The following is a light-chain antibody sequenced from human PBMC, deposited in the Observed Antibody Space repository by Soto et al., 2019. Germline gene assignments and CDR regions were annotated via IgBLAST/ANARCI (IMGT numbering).Light chain of an antibody. V-gene: IGLV2-14*03. CDR3: ASYTTARIRV. CDR2: DVS. Sequence: QSALTQPASVSASPGQSITISCTGTSSDIGAYNSVSWYQQLPGKAPQLMIYDVSFRPSGISSRFSGSKSGNTASLTISGLRPDDDADYYCASYTTARIRVFGGGTKLTAL. CDR1: SSDIGAYNS. J-gene: IGLJ2*01.